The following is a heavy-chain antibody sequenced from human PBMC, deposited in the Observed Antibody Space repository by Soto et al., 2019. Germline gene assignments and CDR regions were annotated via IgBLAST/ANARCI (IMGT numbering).Heavy chain of an antibody. CDR1: GGSISTYY. J-gene: IGHJ4*02. CDR2: IYYSGST. D-gene: IGHD3-22*01. V-gene: IGHV4-59*08. Sequence: PSETLSLTCTVSGGSISTYYWSWIRQPPGKGLEWIGYIYYSGSTNYNPSLKSRVTISVDTSKNQFSLKLSSVTAADTAVYYCARYYYDISGFDYWGQGTLVTVSS. CDR3: ARYYYDISGFDY.